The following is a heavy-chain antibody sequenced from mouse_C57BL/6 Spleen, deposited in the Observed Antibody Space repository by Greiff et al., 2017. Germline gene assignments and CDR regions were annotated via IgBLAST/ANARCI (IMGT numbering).Heavy chain of an antibody. CDR2: IDPETGGT. D-gene: IGHD1-1*01. J-gene: IGHJ2*01. CDR1: GYTFTDYE. CDR3: TRQYYGSSFDY. Sequence: QVQLQQSGAELVRPGASVTLSCKASGYTFTDYEMHWVKQTPVHGLEWIGAIDPETGGTAYNQKFKCKAILTADKSSSTAYMELRSLTSEDSAVYYCTRQYYGSSFDYWGQGTTLTVSS. V-gene: IGHV1-15*01.